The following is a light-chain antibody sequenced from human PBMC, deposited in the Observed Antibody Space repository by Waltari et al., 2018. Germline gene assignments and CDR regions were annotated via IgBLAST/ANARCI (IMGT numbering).Light chain of an antibody. CDR1: DSHIARNS. CDR2: RNN. Sequence: QSVLTQPPSASGTPGQTVTISCSGGDSHIARNSVNSYQKFPGAAPKLLIFRNNQRPSGVPDRFSGSKSGTSASLAISGLQSEDESDYFCAAWDDSRNGWVFGEGTKVAVL. CDR3: AAWDDSRNGWV. J-gene: IGLJ3*02. V-gene: IGLV1-44*01.